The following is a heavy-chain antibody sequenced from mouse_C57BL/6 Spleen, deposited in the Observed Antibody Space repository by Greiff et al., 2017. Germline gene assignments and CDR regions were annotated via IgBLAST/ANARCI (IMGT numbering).Heavy chain of an antibody. J-gene: IGHJ1*03. Sequence: QVQLQQSGAELMKPGASVKLSCKATGYTFTGYWIEWVKQRPGHGLEWIGEILPVSGSTNYNEKFKGKATFTVDTSSITAYMQLSSLTSEDSAIYYCARARTVVAKWYFDVWGTGTTVTVSS. V-gene: IGHV1-9*01. CDR2: ILPVSGST. CDR1: GYTFTGYW. CDR3: ARARTVVAKWYFDV. D-gene: IGHD1-1*01.